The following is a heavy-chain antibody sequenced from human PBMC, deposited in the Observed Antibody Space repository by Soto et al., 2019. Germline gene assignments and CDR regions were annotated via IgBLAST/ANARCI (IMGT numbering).Heavy chain of an antibody. CDR3: ARHIGPVGYYYYYMDV. CDR2: IYYSGST. J-gene: IGHJ6*03. Sequence: PSETLSLTCTVSGGSISSYYGSWIRQPPGKGLEWIGYIYYSGSTNYNPSLKSRVTISVDTSKNQFSLKLSSVTAADTAVYYCARHIGPVGYYYYYMDVWGKGTTVTVSS. CDR1: GGSISSYY. V-gene: IGHV4-59*08. D-gene: IGHD1-26*01.